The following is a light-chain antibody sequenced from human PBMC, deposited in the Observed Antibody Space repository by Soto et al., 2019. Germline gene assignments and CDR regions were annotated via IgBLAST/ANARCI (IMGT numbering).Light chain of an antibody. CDR2: DVS. CDR3: VSYTTSASYV. Sequence: QSALTQPASESGSPGQSITISCTGTSSDVGGFIFVSWYQQHPGRAPKLMIYDVSNRPSGVSNRFSGSKSGNTASLTISGLQADDDADYYCVSYTTSASYVFGTGTKVTVL. V-gene: IGLV2-14*01. J-gene: IGLJ1*01. CDR1: SSDVGGFIF.